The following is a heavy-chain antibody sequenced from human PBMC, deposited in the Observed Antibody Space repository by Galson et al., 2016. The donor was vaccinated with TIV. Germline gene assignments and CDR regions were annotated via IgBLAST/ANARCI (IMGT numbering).Heavy chain of an antibody. CDR3: ARDYSGYDSGYFYYGMDV. CDR1: GVTVSSYY. CDR2: IYSGGST. J-gene: IGHJ6*02. V-gene: IGHV3-53*01. Sequence: SLRLSCAASGVTVSSYYMSWVRQAPGKGLEWVSVIYSGGSTYYADSVMGRFSISRDNSKNTLYLQMNSLRAEDTAVYYCARDYSGYDSGYFYYGMDVWGQGTTVTVSS. D-gene: IGHD5-12*01.